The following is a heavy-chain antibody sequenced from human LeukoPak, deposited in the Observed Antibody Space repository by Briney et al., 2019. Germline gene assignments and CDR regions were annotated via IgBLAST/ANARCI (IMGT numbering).Heavy chain of an antibody. D-gene: IGHD6-13*01. CDR1: GGSISSYY. CDR2: IYYSGST. V-gene: IGHV4-59*01. J-gene: IGHJ4*02. CDR3: ARAPAAADHYFDY. Sequence: PSETLSLTCTVSGGSISSYYWSWIRQPPGKGLEWIGYIYYSGSTNYNPSLKSRVTISVDTSKNQFSLKLSSVTAADTAVYYCARAPAAADHYFDYWGQGTLVTVSS.